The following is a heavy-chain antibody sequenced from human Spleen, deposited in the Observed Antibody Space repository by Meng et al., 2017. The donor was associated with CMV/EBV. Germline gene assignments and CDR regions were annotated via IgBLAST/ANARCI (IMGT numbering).Heavy chain of an antibody. J-gene: IGHJ5*02. CDR3: ARAVLAFQLPPARYNWLDP. Sequence: SVKVSFKASGYTFTTFDINWVRQVTGQGLEWMGWMNPNTGDTGFAQKFQGRVTMTRDTSISTAYLELSSLRSDDTAVHYCARAVLAFQLPPARYNWLDPWGQGTLVTVSS. CDR2: MNPNTGDT. D-gene: IGHD2-2*01. V-gene: IGHV1-8*01. CDR1: GYTFTTFD.